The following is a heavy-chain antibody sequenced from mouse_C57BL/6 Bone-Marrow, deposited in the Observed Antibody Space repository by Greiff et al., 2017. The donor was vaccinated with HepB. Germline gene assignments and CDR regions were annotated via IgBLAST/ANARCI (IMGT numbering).Heavy chain of an antibody. Sequence: EVKLMESGPGLVKPSQSLSLTCSVTGYSITSGYYWNWIRQFPGNNLEWMGYISYDGSNNYNPSLKNRISITRDTSKNQFFLKLNSVTTEDTATYYCARGYYGSAWFAYWGQGTLVTVSA. CDR1: GYSITSGYY. J-gene: IGHJ3*01. D-gene: IGHD1-1*01. CDR3: ARGYYGSAWFAY. CDR2: ISYDGSN. V-gene: IGHV3-6*01.